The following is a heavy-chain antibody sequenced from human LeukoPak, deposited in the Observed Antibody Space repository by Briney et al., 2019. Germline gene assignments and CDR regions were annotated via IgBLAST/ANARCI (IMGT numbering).Heavy chain of an antibody. CDR2: IYSSGSA. CDR3: ARHRDYYAT. V-gene: IGHV4-59*08. Sequence: SETLSLTCTVSGSSINNNFWTWIRQPPGKGLEWIGYIYSSGSANYNPSLKSRVIISGDTSKNQISLRLTSVTAADTAMYFCARHRDYYATWGHGTLVTASS. J-gene: IGHJ4*01. CDR1: GSSINNNF. D-gene: IGHD2-15*01.